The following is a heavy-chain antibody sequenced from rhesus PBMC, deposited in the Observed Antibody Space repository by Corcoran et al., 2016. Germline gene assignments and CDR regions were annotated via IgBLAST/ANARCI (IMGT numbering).Heavy chain of an antibody. CDR3: ARDGDYYSGRPLGALDS. Sequence: QLQLQESGPGLVKPSETLSLTCAVFGYSISSGYGWSWIRQPPRKGLEWIGHISYSGSTSYNPSHKGPVTISRDTSRNLFSLKLSSVTAADTAVYYCARDGDYYSGRPLGALDSWGQGVVVTVSS. D-gene: IGHD3-16*01. V-gene: IGHV4-122*02. J-gene: IGHJ6*01. CDR1: GYSISSGYG. CDR2: ISYSGST.